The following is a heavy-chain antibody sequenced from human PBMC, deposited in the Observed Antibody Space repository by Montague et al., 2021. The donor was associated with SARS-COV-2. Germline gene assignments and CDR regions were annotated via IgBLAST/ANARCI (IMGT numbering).Heavy chain of an antibody. CDR2: ISSNSGYT. Sequence: SLRLSCAASGFTFNSYSMNWVRQAPGEGPEWLSSISSNSGYTYYADSVKGRFSISRDNAMNSLYLQMNSLRVEDTAVYYCARDSVAWIHLSGLAYWGQGILVTVSS. V-gene: IGHV3-21*01. CDR1: GFTFNSYS. CDR3: ARDSVAWIHLSGLAY. J-gene: IGHJ4*02. D-gene: IGHD5-18*01.